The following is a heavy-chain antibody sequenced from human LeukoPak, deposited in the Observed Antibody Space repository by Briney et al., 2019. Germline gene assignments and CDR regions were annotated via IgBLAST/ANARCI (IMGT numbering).Heavy chain of an antibody. V-gene: IGHV4-38-2*02. Sequence: PSETLSLTCTVSGYSISSGYYWGWIRQPPGKGLEWIGSIYHSRSTYYNPSLKSRVTISVDTSKNQFSLKLSSVTAADTAVYYCARDRALSSSWPNWFDPWGQGTLVTVSS. J-gene: IGHJ5*02. CDR3: ARDRALSSSWPNWFDP. D-gene: IGHD6-13*01. CDR1: GYSISSGYY. CDR2: IYHSRST.